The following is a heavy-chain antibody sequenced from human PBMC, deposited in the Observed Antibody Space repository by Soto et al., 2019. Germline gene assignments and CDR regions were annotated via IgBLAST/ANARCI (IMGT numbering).Heavy chain of an antibody. CDR2: INPNSGGT. CDR3: ARDSETGKNWFDP. J-gene: IGHJ5*02. V-gene: IGHV1-2*04. CDR1: GYTFTGYY. Sequence: ASVKVSCKASGYTFTGYYMHWVRQAPGQGLEWMGWINPNSGGTNYAQKFQGWVTMTRDTSISTAYMELSRLRSDDTAVYYCARDSETGKNWFDPWGQGTLVTVSS. D-gene: IGHD7-27*01.